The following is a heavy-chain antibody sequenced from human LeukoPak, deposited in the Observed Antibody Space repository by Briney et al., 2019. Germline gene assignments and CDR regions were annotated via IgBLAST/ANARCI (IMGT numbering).Heavy chain of an antibody. J-gene: IGHJ4*02. D-gene: IGHD3-22*01. CDR1: GYTLTGYY. V-gene: IGHV1-2*02. CDR2: INPNSGGT. CDR3: AIDSANYYDSSGYGYD. Sequence: ASVKVSCKASGYTLTGYYMHWVRQAPGQGLEWMGWINPNSGGTNYAQKFQGRVTMTRDTSISTAYMEPSRLRSDDTAVYYCAIDSANYYDSSGYGYDWGQGTLVSVSS.